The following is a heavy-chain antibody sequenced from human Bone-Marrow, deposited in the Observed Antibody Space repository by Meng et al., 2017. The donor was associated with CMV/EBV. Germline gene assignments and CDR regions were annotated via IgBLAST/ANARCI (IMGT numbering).Heavy chain of an antibody. D-gene: IGHD6-6*01. CDR1: GFTFSNYA. V-gene: IGHV3-30*04. CDR2: MSYDGSDR. Sequence: GESLKISCAASGFTFSNYAMHWVRQAPGKGLEWVAVMSYDGSDRYYADSVKGRVTISRDNSKNTLSLQMNSLRTEDTAVYYCARGAKEGESIAGRVLRDYWGQGTLVTVAS. CDR3: ARGAKEGESIAGRVLRDY. J-gene: IGHJ4*02.